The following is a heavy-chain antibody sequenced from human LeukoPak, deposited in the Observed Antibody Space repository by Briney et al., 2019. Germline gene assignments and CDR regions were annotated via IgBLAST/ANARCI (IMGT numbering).Heavy chain of an antibody. Sequence: GGSLRPSCTASGFTFGDYAMSWVRQAPGKGLEWVGFIRSRAYGGTPEYAASVKGRFTISRDDSKSIAYLQMNSLKTEDTAVYYCTRDRGPVLIWFGESVPDRYYFDYWGQGTLVTVSS. V-gene: IGHV3-49*04. CDR2: IRSRAYGGTP. D-gene: IGHD3-10*01. J-gene: IGHJ4*02. CDR3: TRDRGPVLIWFGESVPDRYYFDY. CDR1: GFTFGDYA.